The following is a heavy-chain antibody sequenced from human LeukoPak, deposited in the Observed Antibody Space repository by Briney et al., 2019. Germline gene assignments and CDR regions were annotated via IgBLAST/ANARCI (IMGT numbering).Heavy chain of an antibody. J-gene: IGHJ4*02. CDR2: ISSSSSYI. V-gene: IGHV3-21*01. D-gene: IGHD3-9*01. Sequence: KSGGSLRLSCAASGFTFSSYSMNWVRQAPGKGLEWVSSISSSSSYIYYADSVEGRFTISRDNAKNSLYLQMNSLGAEDTAVYYCASETYYDIGLPTFDYWGQGTLVTVSS. CDR3: ASETYYDIGLPTFDY. CDR1: GFTFSSYS.